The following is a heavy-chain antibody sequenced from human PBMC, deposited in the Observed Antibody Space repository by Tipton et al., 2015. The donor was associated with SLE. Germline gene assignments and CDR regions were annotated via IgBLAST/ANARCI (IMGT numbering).Heavy chain of an antibody. CDR1: GGSISSGDYY. CDR2: IYYSGST. J-gene: IGHJ3*02. V-gene: IGHV4-30-4*01. Sequence: TLSLTCTVSGGSISSGDYYWSWIRQPPGKGLEWIGYIYYSGSTNYNPSLKSRVTISVDTSKDQFSLKLNSVTPEDTAVYYCARHRGLYTSNWSHDAFDIWGQGTMVPVSS. D-gene: IGHD6-13*01. CDR3: ARHRGLYTSNWSHDAFDI.